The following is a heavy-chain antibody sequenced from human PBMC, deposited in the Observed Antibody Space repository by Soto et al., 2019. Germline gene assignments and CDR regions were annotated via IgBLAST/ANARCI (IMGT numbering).Heavy chain of an antibody. V-gene: IGHV3-23*01. D-gene: IGHD3-22*01. CDR3: AKSLEYYYDSSGYLTLPEEGD. J-gene: IGHJ4*02. Sequence: EVQLLESGGGLVQPGGSLRLSCAASRFTFSSYAMSWVRQAPGKGLEWVSAISGSGGSTYYADSVKGRFTISRDNSKNTLYLQMNSLRAEDTAVYYCAKSLEYYYDSSGYLTLPEEGDWGQGTLVTVSS. CDR1: RFTFSSYA. CDR2: ISGSGGST.